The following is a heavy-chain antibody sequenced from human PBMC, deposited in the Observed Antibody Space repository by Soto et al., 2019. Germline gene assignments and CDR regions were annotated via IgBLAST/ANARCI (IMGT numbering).Heavy chain of an antibody. CDR2: SSYDGRET. CDR3: ARDSGWPILNFDN. J-gene: IGHJ4*02. CDR1: DFDFSSYG. V-gene: IGHV3-30*03. Sequence: VGSLIISCAASDFDFSSYGIHWVRQAPGKGLEWVAASSYDGRETFYADSAKGRFTVSKEMSKNTAFLQMNALRHEDTAVYFCARDSGWPILNFDNWGQGTPVTVSS. D-gene: IGHD3-10*01.